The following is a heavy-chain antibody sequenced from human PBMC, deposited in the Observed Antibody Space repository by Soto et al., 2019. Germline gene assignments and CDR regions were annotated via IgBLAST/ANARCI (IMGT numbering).Heavy chain of an antibody. Sequence: QVQLVQSGAEVKKPGASVKVSCKSSGYPFTTYGISWVRQAPGQGLEWMGWINTYNGNTNYAQKLQGRVTMTTDTSTRTAHTGPRSLRSAATAAHYCAREGASGRRGLDYWGQGTLVTVSS. CDR1: GYPFTTYG. D-gene: IGHD6-19*01. V-gene: IGHV1-18*01. CDR2: INTYNGNT. CDR3: AREGASGRRGLDY. J-gene: IGHJ4*02.